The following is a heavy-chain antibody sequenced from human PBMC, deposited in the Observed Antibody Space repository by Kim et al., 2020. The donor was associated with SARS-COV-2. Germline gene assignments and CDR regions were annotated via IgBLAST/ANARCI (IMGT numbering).Heavy chain of an antibody. D-gene: IGHD5-18*01. V-gene: IGHV3-23*01. CDR1: GFTFSSHA. Sequence: GGSLRLSCAASGFTFSSHAMNWVRQAPGKGLEWVSAISGNGGSTYYANSVKGRFTISRDNSKNTLFLQMNSLRAEDTAVYYCARSKLKDTAMAMGDYWGQGTLVTVSS. CDR3: ARSKLKDTAMAMGDY. J-gene: IGHJ4*02. CDR2: ISGNGGST.